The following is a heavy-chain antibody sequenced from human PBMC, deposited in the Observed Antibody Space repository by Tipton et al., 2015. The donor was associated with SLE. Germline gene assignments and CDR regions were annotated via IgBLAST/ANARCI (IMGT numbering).Heavy chain of an antibody. J-gene: IGHJ4*02. V-gene: IGHV4-39*07. CDR1: GGSISSSNYY. D-gene: IGHD3-16*01. CDR2: IYYSGRT. Sequence: TLSLTCTVSGGSISSSNYYWGWIRQPPGKGLEWIGSIYYSGRTYYNPSLKSRVTISLDPPKNQFSLKLTSVTAADTAMYYCARDGGHTYLLGSFDYWGQGTPVNVS. CDR3: ARDGGHTYLLGSFDY.